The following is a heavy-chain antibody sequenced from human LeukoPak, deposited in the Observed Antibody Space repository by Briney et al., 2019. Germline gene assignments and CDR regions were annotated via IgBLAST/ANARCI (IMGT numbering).Heavy chain of an antibody. Sequence: SETLSLTCTVSGGSISSHYWSWIRQPPGKGLEWIGYVYYSGSTNYNPSLKSRVTISVDTSKNQFSLKLSSVTAADTAVYYCARDPHRDGYSDWGQGTLVTVSS. CDR2: VYYSGST. CDR1: GGSISSHY. J-gene: IGHJ4*02. D-gene: IGHD5-24*01. V-gene: IGHV4-59*11. CDR3: ARDPHRDGYSD.